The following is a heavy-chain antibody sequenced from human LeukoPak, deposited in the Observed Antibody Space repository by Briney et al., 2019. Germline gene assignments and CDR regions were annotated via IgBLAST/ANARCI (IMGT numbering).Heavy chain of an antibody. J-gene: IGHJ4*02. D-gene: IGHD1-26*01. CDR3: ARDYGSYWGAIDY. V-gene: IGHV3-21*01. CDR2: ISSSSSYI. CDR1: GFTFSSYS. Sequence: RGSLRLSCAASGFTFSSYSMNWVRQAPGKGLEWVSSISSSSSYIYYADSVKGRFTISRDNAKNSLYLQMNSLRAEDTAVYYCARDYGSYWGAIDYWGQGTLVTVSS.